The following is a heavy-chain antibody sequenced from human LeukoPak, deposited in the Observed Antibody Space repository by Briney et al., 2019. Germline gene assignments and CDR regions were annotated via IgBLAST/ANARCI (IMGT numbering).Heavy chain of an antibody. CDR1: GFTFSNAW. CDR2: IKSKTEGGTT. D-gene: IGHD2-15*01. CDR3: TTAPKFYCSGGSCYSLGYYYMDV. J-gene: IGHJ6*03. V-gene: IGHV3-15*01. Sequence: GGSLRLSCAASGFTFSNAWMSWVRHAPGKGLEWVGRIKSKTEGGTTDYAAPVKGRFTISKDDSKNTLYPQMTSLETEDTAVYYCTTAPKFYCSGGSCYSLGYYYMDVWGKGTTVTVSS.